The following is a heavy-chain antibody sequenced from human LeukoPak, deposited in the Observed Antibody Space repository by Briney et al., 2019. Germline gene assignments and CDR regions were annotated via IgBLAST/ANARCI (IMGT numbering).Heavy chain of an antibody. Sequence: ASVKVSCKASGYTFTSYDINWVRQATGQGLERMGWMNPNSGNTGYAQKFQGRVTMTRNTSISTAYMELSSLRSEDTAVYYCARGERITMVRGVTPMYYWGQGTLVTVSS. CDR2: MNPNSGNT. V-gene: IGHV1-8*01. CDR1: GYTFTSYD. J-gene: IGHJ4*02. D-gene: IGHD3-10*01. CDR3: ARGERITMVRGVTPMYY.